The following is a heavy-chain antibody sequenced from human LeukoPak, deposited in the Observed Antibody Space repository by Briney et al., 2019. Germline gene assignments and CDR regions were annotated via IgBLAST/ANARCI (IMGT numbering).Heavy chain of an antibody. V-gene: IGHV1-2*02. CDR2: INPNSGGT. J-gene: IGHJ3*02. CDR3: AGHVDLDAFDI. D-gene: IGHD5-12*01. Sequence: ASVKVSCKASGYTFTGYYMHWVRQAPGQGLEWVGWINPNSGGTNYAQKFQGRVTMTRDTSISTAYMELSRVRSDDTAVYYCAGHVDLDAFDIWGQGTMVTVSS. CDR1: GYTFTGYY.